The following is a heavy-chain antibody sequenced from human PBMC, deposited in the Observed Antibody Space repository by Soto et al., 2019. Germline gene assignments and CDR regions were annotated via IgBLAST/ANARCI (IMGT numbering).Heavy chain of an antibody. Sequence: EAQLLESGGGLARPGGSLKLSCVASGFIFSDYAMTWIRQAPGQGLAWVATISATGGNLEYRESLKGRFTISRDNSMKMVYLQINGLTADDTAVYYCAKVAGGLGYFDLWGRGALVTVST. CDR2: ISATGGNL. V-gene: IGHV3-23*01. CDR1: GFIFSDYA. J-gene: IGHJ2*01. CDR3: AKVAGGLGYFDL. D-gene: IGHD3-16*01.